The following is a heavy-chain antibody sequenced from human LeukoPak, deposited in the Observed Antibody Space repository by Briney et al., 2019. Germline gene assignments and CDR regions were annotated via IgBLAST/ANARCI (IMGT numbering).Heavy chain of an antibody. D-gene: IGHD3-10*01. J-gene: IGHJ4*02. CDR2: MSVSSGLI. CDR3: AREFGGSASGAGY. V-gene: IGHV3-21*01. Sequence: GGSLRLSCAASGFTFSFYSMNWVRQAPGKGLEWVSSMSVSSGLIYYADSVKGRFTVSRDNAKNSLSLQMNSLRAEDTAVYYCAREFGGSASGAGYWGQGTLVTVSS. CDR1: GFTFSFYS.